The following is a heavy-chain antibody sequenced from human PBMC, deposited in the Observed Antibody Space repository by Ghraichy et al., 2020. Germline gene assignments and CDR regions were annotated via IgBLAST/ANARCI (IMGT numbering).Heavy chain of an antibody. J-gene: IGHJ4*02. CDR2: IYYSGST. V-gene: IGHV4-39*01. Sequence: SETLSLTCTVSGGSISSSAHYWDWIRQPPGKGLEWIGKIYYSGSTDYNPSLKSRLTISVDSSKNQFSLRLDSVTAEDTAVYYCSRRGGQVGTNDYWGLGTLVTVSS. CDR3: SRRGGQVGTNDY. CDR1: GGSISSSAHY. D-gene: IGHD1-26*01.